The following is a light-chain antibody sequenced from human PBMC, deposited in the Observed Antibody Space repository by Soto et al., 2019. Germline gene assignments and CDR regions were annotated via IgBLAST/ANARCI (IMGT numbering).Light chain of an antibody. CDR1: QTIGSH. J-gene: IGKJ5*01. V-gene: IGKV1-39*01. CDR2: AAS. CDR3: QQTYTGAN. Sequence: IQMTHTPSSLSASIGDRVTITCRAGQTIGSHLNWYQQKPGKAPKLLIFAASNLQSGVPSRFSASGSGTDFTLTINSLQPEDFASYYCQQTYTGANFGQGTRLEI.